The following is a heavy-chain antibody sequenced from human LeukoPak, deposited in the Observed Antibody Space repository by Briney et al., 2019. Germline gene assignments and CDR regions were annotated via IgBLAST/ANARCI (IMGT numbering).Heavy chain of an antibody. CDR3: ARGYFYDSSVGY. CDR2: IYSGGTT. D-gene: IGHD3-22*01. Sequence: GGSLRLSCAASGFTVSSNYMSWVRQAPGKGLEWVSVIYSGGTTHHADSVKGRFTISRDNSKNTVYLQMNNLRAEDTAVYYCARGYFYDSSVGYWGQGTLVTVSS. J-gene: IGHJ4*02. V-gene: IGHV3-66*01. CDR1: GFTVSSNY.